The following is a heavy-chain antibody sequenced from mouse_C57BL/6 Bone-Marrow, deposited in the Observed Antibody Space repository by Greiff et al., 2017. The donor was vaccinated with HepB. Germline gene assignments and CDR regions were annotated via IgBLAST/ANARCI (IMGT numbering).Heavy chain of an antibody. CDR1: GFNIKDDY. CDR3: TIYTTVPRYFDV. J-gene: IGHJ1*03. CDR2: IDPENGDT. D-gene: IGHD1-1*01. Sequence: VQLQQSGAELVRPGASVKLSCTASGFNIKDDYMHWVKQRPEQGLEWIGWIDPENGDTEYASKFQGKATITADTSSNTAYLQLSSLTSEDTAVYYCTIYTTVPRYFDVWGTGTTVTVSS. V-gene: IGHV14-4*01.